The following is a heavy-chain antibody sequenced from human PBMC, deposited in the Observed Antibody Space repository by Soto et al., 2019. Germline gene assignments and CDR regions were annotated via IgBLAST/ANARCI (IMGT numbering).Heavy chain of an antibody. CDR3: ARARFGSHFDY. CDR2: IGTAGDT. Sequence: GGSLRLSCAASGFTFSSYDMHWVRQATGKGLEWVSAIGTAGDTYYPGSVKGRFTISRENAKNSLYLQMNSLRAGDTAVYYCARARFGSHFDYWGQGTLVTVSS. V-gene: IGHV3-13*01. CDR1: GFTFSSYD. D-gene: IGHD3-16*01. J-gene: IGHJ4*02.